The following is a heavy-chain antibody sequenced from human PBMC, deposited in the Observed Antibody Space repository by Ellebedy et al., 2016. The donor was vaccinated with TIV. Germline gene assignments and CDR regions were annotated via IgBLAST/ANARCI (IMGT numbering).Heavy chain of an antibody. CDR3: ARSLSLGGYYAWFDP. V-gene: IGHV4-59*13. CDR1: GDSISAYY. D-gene: IGHD3-3*01. Sequence: MPSETLSLTRTVSGDSISAYYWNWIRQSPGKGLEWIACISYSGSTNYNPSLRSRVTISLDTSKKQFSLRLASVTAADMAIYYCARSLSLGGYYAWFDPWGQGTLVTVSS. J-gene: IGHJ5*02. CDR2: ISYSGST.